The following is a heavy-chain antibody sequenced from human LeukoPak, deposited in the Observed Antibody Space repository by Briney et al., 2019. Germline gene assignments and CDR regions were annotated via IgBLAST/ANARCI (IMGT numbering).Heavy chain of an antibody. CDR1: GGTFSSYG. CDR3: ARVLGYCSSTSCYGTDYYYYGMDV. J-gene: IGHJ6*02. D-gene: IGHD2-2*01. Sequence: GASVKVSCKASGGTFSSYGISWVRQAPGQGLEWMGWISAYNGNTNYAQKLQGRVTMTTDTSTSTAYMELRSLRSDDTAVYYCARVLGYCSSTSCYGTDYYYYGMDVWGQGTTVTVSS. CDR2: ISAYNGNT. V-gene: IGHV1-18*01.